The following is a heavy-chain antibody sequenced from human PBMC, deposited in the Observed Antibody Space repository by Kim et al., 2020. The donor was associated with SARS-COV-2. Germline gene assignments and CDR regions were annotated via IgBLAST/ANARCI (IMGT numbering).Heavy chain of an antibody. CDR1: GGTFSSYA. Sequence: SVKVSCKASGGTFSSYAISWVRQAPGQGLEWMGGIIPIFGTANYAQKFQGRVTITADESTSTAYMALSSLRSEDTAVYYCARVLHGAAAGPDYWGQGTLVTVSS. V-gene: IGHV1-69*13. J-gene: IGHJ4*02. D-gene: IGHD6-13*01. CDR2: IIPIFGTA. CDR3: ARVLHGAAAGPDY.